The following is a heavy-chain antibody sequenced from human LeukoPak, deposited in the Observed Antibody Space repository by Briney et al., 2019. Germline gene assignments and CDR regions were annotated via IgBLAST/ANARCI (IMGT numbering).Heavy chain of an antibody. D-gene: IGHD2-2*01. CDR1: GFTFSTYA. V-gene: IGHV3-23*01. J-gene: IGHJ4*02. Sequence: GGSLRLSCAASGFTFSTYAMTWVRQAPGEGLEWVSGISGSGGSTYYTDSVKGRFTISRDNSKNTLHLQMSSLRAEDTALYYCVKDRCDRTTCPEVWGQGTLVTVSS. CDR3: VKDRCDRTTCPEV. CDR2: ISGSGGST.